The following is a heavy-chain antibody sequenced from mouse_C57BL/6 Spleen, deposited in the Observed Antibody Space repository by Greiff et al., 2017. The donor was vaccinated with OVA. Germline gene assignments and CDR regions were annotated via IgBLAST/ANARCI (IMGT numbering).Heavy chain of an antibody. CDR1: GYSITSGYD. J-gene: IGHJ3*01. Sequence: EVKLMESGPGMVKPSQSLSLTCTVTGYSITSGYDWHWIRHFPGNKLEWMGYISYSGSTNYNPSLKSRISITHDTSKNHFFLKLNSVTTEDTATYYCARRDYSNFFAYWGQGTLVTVSA. D-gene: IGHD2-5*01. CDR2: ISYSGST. CDR3: ARRDYSNFFAY. V-gene: IGHV3-1*01.